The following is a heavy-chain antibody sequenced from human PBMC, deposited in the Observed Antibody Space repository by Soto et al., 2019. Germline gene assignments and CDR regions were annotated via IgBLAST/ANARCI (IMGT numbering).Heavy chain of an antibody. J-gene: IGHJ4*02. CDR3: ARDETYYYTSGPV. CDR1: GFTFSSYA. V-gene: IGHV3-30-3*01. D-gene: IGHD3-10*01. Sequence: GALRLSCAASGFTFSSYAMHWVRQAPGKGLEWVAVISYDGSNKYYADFVKGRFTISRDNSKNTLYLQMNSLRGEDTAVYYRARDETYYYTSGPVGGQGTLVTVS. CDR2: ISYDGSNK.